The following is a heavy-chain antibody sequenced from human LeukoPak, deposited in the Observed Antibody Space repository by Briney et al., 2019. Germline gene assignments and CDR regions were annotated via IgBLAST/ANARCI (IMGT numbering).Heavy chain of an antibody. J-gene: IGHJ4*02. D-gene: IGHD3-10*01. CDR1: GFTVSSNY. Sequence: GGSLRLSCAASGFTVSSNYMSWVRQAPGKGLEWVSVIYSGGSTYYADSVKGRFTISRDNSKNTLYLQMNSLRAEDTAVYYCARALITMVRGVDWGQGTLVTVSS. CDR2: IYSGGST. V-gene: IGHV3-53*01. CDR3: ARALITMVRGVD.